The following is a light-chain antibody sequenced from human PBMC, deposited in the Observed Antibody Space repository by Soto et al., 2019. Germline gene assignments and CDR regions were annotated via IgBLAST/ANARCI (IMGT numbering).Light chain of an antibody. CDR3: QQSYSTPWT. CDR2: AAS. Sequence: DIQMTQSPSSLSASVGDRVTITCHASLSTSSYLNWYPQKPGKAPKALIYAASTLQSGVPSRFCGSGSGRDFTLTINWLQPEDFATYYCQQSYSTPWTFGQGTKVDIK. J-gene: IGKJ1*01. CDR1: LSTSSY. V-gene: IGKV1-39*01.